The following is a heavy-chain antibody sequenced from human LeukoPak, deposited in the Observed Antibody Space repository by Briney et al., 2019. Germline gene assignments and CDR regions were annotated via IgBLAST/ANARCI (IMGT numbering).Heavy chain of an antibody. CDR1: GFTFDDYT. D-gene: IGHD3-22*01. CDR2: ISGSGGST. V-gene: IGHV3-23*01. J-gene: IGHJ4*02. CDR3: AKAWPDTYYYDSTGYHYLDY. Sequence: GRSLRLSCAASGFTFDDYTMHWVRQAPGKGLEWVSAISGSGGSTYYADSVKGRFTVSRDNSKNTLYLQMNSLRAEDTAVYYCAKAWPDTYYYDSTGYHYLDYWGQGTLVTVSS.